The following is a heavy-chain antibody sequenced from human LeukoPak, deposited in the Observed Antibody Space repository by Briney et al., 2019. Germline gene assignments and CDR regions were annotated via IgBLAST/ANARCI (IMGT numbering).Heavy chain of an antibody. CDR2: IRFDGTDE. J-gene: IGHJ3*02. CDR1: GFSFSNYG. V-gene: IGHV3-30*02. Sequence: PGGSLRLSCAASGFSFSNYGMHWVRQAPGKGLEWVAFIRFDGTDEFYADSVKGRFTISRDNSQNTVSLQMNSLRAEDTAVYYCASLYDAFDIWGQGTMVTVSS. CDR3: ASLYDAFDI.